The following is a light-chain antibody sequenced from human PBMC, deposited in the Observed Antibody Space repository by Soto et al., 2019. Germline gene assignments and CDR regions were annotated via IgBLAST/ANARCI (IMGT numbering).Light chain of an antibody. CDR3: SSYAGSTL. J-gene: IGLJ1*01. CDR2: EVS. V-gene: IGLV2-8*01. CDR1: SSDVGGYNY. Sequence: QSALTQPPSASGSPGQSVTISCTGTSSDVGGYNYVSWYQQHPGKAPKLMIYEVSKRPSGVPDRFSGSKSGNTASLTGSGLQAEDEADYYCSSYAGSTLFGTGTKLTVL.